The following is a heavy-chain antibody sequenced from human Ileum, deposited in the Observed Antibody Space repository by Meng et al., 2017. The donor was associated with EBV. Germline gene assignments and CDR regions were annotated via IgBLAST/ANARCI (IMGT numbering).Heavy chain of an antibody. D-gene: IGHD3-16*02. CDR1: GGSVSGQS. J-gene: IGHJ5*02. CDR2: INHGGSL. V-gene: IGHV4-34*01. Sequence: QVQPHQWGAGLLKPSESLSPSCAVYGGSVSGQSWNWIRQPPGRGLQWLGEINHGGSLNYNPSLKRRVTISIDTSKSHLSLRLTSVTAADTALYYCARGRTDYDWGSYPFNNQFDPRGQGALVTVSS. CDR3: ARGRTDYDWGSYPFNNQFDP.